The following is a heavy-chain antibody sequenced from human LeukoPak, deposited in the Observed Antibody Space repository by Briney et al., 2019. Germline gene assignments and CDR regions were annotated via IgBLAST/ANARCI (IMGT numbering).Heavy chain of an antibody. Sequence: SETLSLTCAVYGGSFSGYYWSWIRQPPGKGLEWIGEINHSGSTNYNPSLKSRVTISVDTSKNQFSLKLSSATAADTAVYYCARGRGGRYFDSGGQGTLVTVSS. D-gene: IGHD1-26*01. V-gene: IGHV4-34*01. J-gene: IGHJ4*02. CDR3: ARGRGGRYFDS. CDR2: INHSGST. CDR1: GGSFSGYY.